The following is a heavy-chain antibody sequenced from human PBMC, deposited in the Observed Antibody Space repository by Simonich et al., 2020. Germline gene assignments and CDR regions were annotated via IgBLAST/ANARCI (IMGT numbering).Heavy chain of an antibody. J-gene: IGHJ4*02. CDR3: ARGGLYFDY. Sequence: QVQLQESGPGLVKPSETLSLTCTVSGVSISSYYWSWIRQPPGKGLEWIGYIYYRGSTTYNPSLKSRVTISVDTSKNQFSLKLSSVTAADTAVYYCARGGLYFDYWGQGTLVTVSS. V-gene: IGHV4-59*01. CDR1: GVSISSYY. CDR2: IYYRGST. D-gene: IGHD2-15*01.